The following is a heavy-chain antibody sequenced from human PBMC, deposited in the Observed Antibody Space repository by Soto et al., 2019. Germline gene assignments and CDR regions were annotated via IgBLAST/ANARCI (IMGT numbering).Heavy chain of an antibody. CDR2: IYYRGNT. J-gene: IGHJ4*02. V-gene: IGHV4-30-4*02. CDR3: AXXXXXXYXDS. Sequence: QVQLQESGPGLVKPSDTLSLTCNISGDSXXXXXXXXAWIRXSPGKGLDWIGYIYYRGNTYYNPSLNSRVSISVDTSKKQFSXXLXXXXXXXXXVXXXAXXXXXXYXDSWGQGTLVTVSS. CDR1: GDSXXXXXXX.